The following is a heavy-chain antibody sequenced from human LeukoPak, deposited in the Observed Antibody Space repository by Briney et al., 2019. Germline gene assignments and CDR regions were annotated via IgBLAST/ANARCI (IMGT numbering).Heavy chain of an antibody. CDR3: AKQFVDV. Sequence: GGSLRLSCAASGFTFSSSAMNWVRQAPGKGLEWVSSISESGDDTAYADSVKGRFTISRDNSRNTLYLQMISLRAEDTAVYYCAKQFVDVWGQGTLVTVSS. J-gene: IGHJ5*02. D-gene: IGHD5-24*01. V-gene: IGHV3-23*01. CDR1: GFTFSSSA. CDR2: ISESGDDT.